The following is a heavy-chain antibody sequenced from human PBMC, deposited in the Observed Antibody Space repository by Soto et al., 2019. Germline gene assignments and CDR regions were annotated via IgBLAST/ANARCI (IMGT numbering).Heavy chain of an antibody. CDR3: AKATCLLDPFDY. D-gene: IGHD3-3*01. Sequence: EVQLLESGGGLVQTGGSLRLSCATSGLTLTSQAMGWVRQAPGKGLEWVSSINAGGGTDYADSVRGRFTISRDNSKNTLYLQMRLLRAEDTAIYYCAKATCLLDPFDYWCQGILVTVSS. CDR1: GLTLTSQA. CDR2: INAGGGT. V-gene: IGHV3-23*01. J-gene: IGHJ4*02.